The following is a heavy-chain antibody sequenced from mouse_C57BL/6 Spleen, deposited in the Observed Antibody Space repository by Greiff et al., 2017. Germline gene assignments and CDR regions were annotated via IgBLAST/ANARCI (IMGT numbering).Heavy chain of an antibody. J-gene: IGHJ3*01. Sequence: QVQLQQSGAELVRPGASVTLSCKASGYTFTDYEMHWVKQTPVHGLEWIGAIDPETGGTAYNQKFKGKAILTADKSSSTAYMELRSLTSEDSAVYYCTRGVLRQFAYWGQGTLVTVSA. CDR1: GYTFTDYE. D-gene: IGHD1-2*01. CDR2: IDPETGGT. CDR3: TRGVLRQFAY. V-gene: IGHV1-15*01.